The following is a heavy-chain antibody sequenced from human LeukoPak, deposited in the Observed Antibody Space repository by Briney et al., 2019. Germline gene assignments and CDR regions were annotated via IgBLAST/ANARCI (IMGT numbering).Heavy chain of an antibody. CDR3: ARRGTTIYAFDI. Sequence: ASVKVSCKASGYTFTSSGINWVRQAPGQGLEWMGWISAYNGNTNYAQRLQDRVTMTTDASTSTAYMELRSLGSADTAVYYCARRGTTIYAFDIWGQGTMVTVSS. D-gene: IGHD1-7*01. CDR2: ISAYNGNT. CDR1: GYTFTSSG. J-gene: IGHJ3*02. V-gene: IGHV1-18*01.